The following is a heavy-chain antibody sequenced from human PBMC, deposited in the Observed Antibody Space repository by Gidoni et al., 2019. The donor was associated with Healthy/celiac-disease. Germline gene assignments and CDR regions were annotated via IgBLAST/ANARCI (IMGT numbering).Heavy chain of an antibody. CDR2: INWNGGST. J-gene: IGHJ5*02. V-gene: IGHV3-20*01. D-gene: IGHD6-13*01. Sequence: EVQLVESGGVVVRPGASLRLSCAASGFTCDGYGMSWVRQPPGKGREGVTGINWNGGSTDYADSVKGRFTISRDNAKNSLYLQLSSLSAEDTALYHCARVVYSSSCSWFDHWGQGTLVTVSS. CDR1: GFTCDGYG. CDR3: ARVVYSSSCSWFDH.